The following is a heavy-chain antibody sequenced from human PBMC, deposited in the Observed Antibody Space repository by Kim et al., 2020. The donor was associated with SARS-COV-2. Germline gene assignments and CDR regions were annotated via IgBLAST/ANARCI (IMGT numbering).Heavy chain of an antibody. CDR2: IIPIFGTA. J-gene: IGHJ4*02. D-gene: IGHD4-17*01. V-gene: IGHV1-69*13. CDR1: GGTFSSYA. Sequence: SVKVSCKASGGTFSSYAISWVRQAPGQGLEWMGGIIPIFGTANYAQKFQGRVTITADESTRTAYMELSSLRSEDTAVYYCASLTLPTVTTDYWGQGTLVTVSS. CDR3: ASLTLPTVTTDY.